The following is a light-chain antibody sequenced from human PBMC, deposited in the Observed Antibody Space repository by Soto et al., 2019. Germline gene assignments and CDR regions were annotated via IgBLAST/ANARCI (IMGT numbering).Light chain of an antibody. J-gene: IGLJ3*02. CDR3: CSYAGTSFWV. CDR2: EGT. CDR1: SSDVGTYKV. V-gene: IGLV2-23*01. Sequence: QSALTQPASVSRSPGQSITISCTGTSSDVGTYKVVSWYQQHPGKVPTLMIHEGTKRPSGVSNRFSGSKSGNTATLTISGLQPEDEANYYCCSYAGTSFWVFGGGTKLTVL.